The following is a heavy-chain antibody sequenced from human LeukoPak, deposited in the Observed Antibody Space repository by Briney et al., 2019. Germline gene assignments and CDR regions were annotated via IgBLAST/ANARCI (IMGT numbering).Heavy chain of an antibody. CDR3: ARVDSGGYYFFDC. D-gene: IGHD3-22*01. Sequence: SETLSLTCTVSGDSISNYYWSWIRQPAGKGLEWIGRIYTSGNTNYNPSLKSRVTMSLDTSKNQFSLKLSSVTAADTAVYYYARVDSGGYYFFDCWGQGTLVTVSS. J-gene: IGHJ4*02. V-gene: IGHV4-4*07. CDR1: GDSISNYY. CDR2: IYTSGNT.